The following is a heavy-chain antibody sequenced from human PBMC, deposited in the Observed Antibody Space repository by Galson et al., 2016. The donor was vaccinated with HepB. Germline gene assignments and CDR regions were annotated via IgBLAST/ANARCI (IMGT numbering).Heavy chain of an antibody. J-gene: IGHJ4*02. CDR2: IYYSGDT. CDR1: GGSISGYF. Sequence: SETLSLTCTVSGGSISGYFWSWIRQPPGRGLEWIGYIYYSGDTNYNPSLKSRVTISLDTSKNQFSLKLSSVTAADTAVYYCARGRVVYYWGQGTLVTVSS. CDR3: ARGRVVYY. V-gene: IGHV4-59*01. D-gene: IGHD2-15*01.